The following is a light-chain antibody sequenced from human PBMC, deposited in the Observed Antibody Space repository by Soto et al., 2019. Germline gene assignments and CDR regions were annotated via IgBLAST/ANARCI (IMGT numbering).Light chain of an antibody. CDR2: LGS. Sequence: DIVMTQSPLSLSVTPGEPASISCRCSQSLLHRNGYNYLDWYLQKPGQSPQLLISLGSNRASGVPDRLSGSGSGTDFTLNITGVEAGDVGVYYCMQALQTSFTFGPGTRVEI. V-gene: IGKV2-28*01. CDR1: QSLLHRNGYNY. CDR3: MQALQTSFT. J-gene: IGKJ3*01.